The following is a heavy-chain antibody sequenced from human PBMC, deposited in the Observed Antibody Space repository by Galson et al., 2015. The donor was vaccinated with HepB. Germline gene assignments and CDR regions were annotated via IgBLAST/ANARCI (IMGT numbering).Heavy chain of an antibody. CDR1: GFSLSTSGVA. CDR3: AHRGYDGSGNYFDY. CDR2: IYWDDDK. J-gene: IGHJ4*02. D-gene: IGHD3-10*01. Sequence: PALVKPTQTLTLTCTFSGFSLSTSGVAVGWIRQPPGKALEWLALIYWDDDKHYSPSLKSRLTITKDTSKNQVVLTMTNMDPVDTATYYCAHRGYDGSGNYFDYWGQGTLVTVSS. V-gene: IGHV2-5*02.